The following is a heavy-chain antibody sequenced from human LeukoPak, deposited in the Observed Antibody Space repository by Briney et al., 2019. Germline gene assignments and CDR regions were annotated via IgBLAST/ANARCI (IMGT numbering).Heavy chain of an antibody. V-gene: IGHV4-61*09. D-gene: IGHD4-11*01. Sequence: PSETLSLTCTVSGGSISSGVYYWTWIRQPAGKGLEWIGQIYTSGTTYYNPSLKSRVTMSLDMSKNQFSLKLNSVTAADTAVYYCARVMTTYDAFDIWGQGTMVTVSS. J-gene: IGHJ3*02. CDR1: GGSISSGVYY. CDR3: ARVMTTYDAFDI. CDR2: IYTSGTT.